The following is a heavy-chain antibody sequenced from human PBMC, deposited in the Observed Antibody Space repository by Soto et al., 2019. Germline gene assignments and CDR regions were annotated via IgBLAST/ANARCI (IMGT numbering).Heavy chain of an antibody. V-gene: IGHV1-69*13. CDR2: IIPVFGTA. J-gene: IGHJ6*02. D-gene: IGHD6-19*01. CDR1: GGTFSSYA. Sequence: SVKVSCKASGGTFSSYAISWVRQAPGQGLEWMGGIIPVFGTANYAQKFQGRVTITADESTSTAYMELSSLRSEDTAVYYCARQGSIAVAGTATYYYYGMDVWGQGTTVTVSS. CDR3: ARQGSIAVAGTATYYYYGMDV.